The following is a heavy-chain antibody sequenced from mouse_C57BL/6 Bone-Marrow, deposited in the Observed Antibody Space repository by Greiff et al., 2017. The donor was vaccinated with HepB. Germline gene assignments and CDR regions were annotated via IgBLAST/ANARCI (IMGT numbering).Heavy chain of an antibody. J-gene: IGHJ4*01. V-gene: IGHV1-72*01. D-gene: IGHD1-1*01. CDR2: IDPNSGGT. Sequence: QVQLLQPGAELVKPGASVKLSCKASGYTFTSYWMHWVKQRPGRGLEWIGRIDPNSGGTKYNEKFKSKATLTVDKPSSTAYMQLSSLTSEDSAVYYCAHGSSPYYYAMDYWGQGTSVTVSS. CDR3: AHGSSPYYYAMDY. CDR1: GYTFTSYW.